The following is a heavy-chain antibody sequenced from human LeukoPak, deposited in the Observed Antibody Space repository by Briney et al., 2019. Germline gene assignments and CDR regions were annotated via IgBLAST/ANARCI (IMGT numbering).Heavy chain of an antibody. D-gene: IGHD4-11*01. CDR1: GFTFSSFP. CDR2: ITGSGGTT. V-gene: IGHV3-23*01. J-gene: IGHJ4*02. CDR3: AKERPTTTAFDY. Sequence: PGGSLRLSCAASGFTFSSFPMTWVRHAPGKGLEWVSIITGSGGTTYYTDSVKGRFTISRDNSKTTLYLQMNSLRAEDTAVYFCAKERPTTTAFDYWRQGTLVTVSS.